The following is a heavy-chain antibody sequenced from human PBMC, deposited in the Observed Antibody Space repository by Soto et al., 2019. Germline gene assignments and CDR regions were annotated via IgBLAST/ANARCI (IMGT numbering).Heavy chain of an antibody. Sequence: GGSLRLSCAASGFTFSSYAMNWVRQAPGKGLERVALISYDGSNKYYADSVKGRFTISRDNSKNTLYLQMNSLRAEDTAVYYCARDKRDLRFSEWSYYFDYWGQGTLVTVSS. V-gene: IGHV3-30-3*01. J-gene: IGHJ4*02. D-gene: IGHD3-3*01. CDR1: GFTFSSYA. CDR3: ARDKRDLRFSEWSYYFDY. CDR2: ISYDGSNK.